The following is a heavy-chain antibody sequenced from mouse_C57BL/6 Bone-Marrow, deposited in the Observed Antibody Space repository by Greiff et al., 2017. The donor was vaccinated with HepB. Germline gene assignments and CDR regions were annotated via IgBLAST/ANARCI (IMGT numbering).Heavy chain of an antibody. V-gene: IGHV1-81*01. J-gene: IGHJ1*03. CDR1: GYTFTSYG. CDR2: IYPRSGNT. D-gene: IGHD1-1*01. CDR3: ALCSRWYFDV. Sequence: VQLMESGAELARPGASVKLSCKASGYTFTSYGISWVKQRTGQGLEWIGEIYPRSGNTYYNEKFKGKATLTADKSSSTAYMELRSLTSEDSAVYFCALCSRWYFDVWGTGTTVTVSS.